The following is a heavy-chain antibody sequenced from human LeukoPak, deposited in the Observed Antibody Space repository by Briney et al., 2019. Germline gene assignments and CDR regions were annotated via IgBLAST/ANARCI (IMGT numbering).Heavy chain of an antibody. V-gene: IGHV4-61*02. CDR2: MYTSGST. D-gene: IGHD6-13*01. CDR1: GGSISSGSYD. Sequence: SETLSLTCTVAGGSISSGSYDWGWLRQPGGKGLEWIGRMYTSGSTYYNPSLKSRVTISADTSKNQFSLKLSSGTASDTGVYYCARVGYSSSWALDYWGQGTLVTVSS. CDR3: ARVGYSSSWALDY. J-gene: IGHJ4*02.